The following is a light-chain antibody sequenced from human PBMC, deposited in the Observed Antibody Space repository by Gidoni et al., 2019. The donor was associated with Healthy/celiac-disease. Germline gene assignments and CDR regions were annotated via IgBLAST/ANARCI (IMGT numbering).Light chain of an antibody. CDR1: KLGYKY. V-gene: IGLV3-1*01. Sequence: SYELTQPPSVSVSPGQTASITCSGDKLGYKYACWYQQKPGQSPVLVIYQDSKRPSGIPERFSGSNAGNTATLTISGTQAMDEADYYCQAWDSSTVVFGGGTTLTVL. J-gene: IGLJ2*01. CDR3: QAWDSSTVV. CDR2: QDS.